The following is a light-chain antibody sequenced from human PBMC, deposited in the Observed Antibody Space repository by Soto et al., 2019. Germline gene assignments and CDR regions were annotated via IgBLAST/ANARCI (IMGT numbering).Light chain of an antibody. CDR2: DVS. CDR1: GSDIGTYNR. J-gene: IGLJ1*01. V-gene: IGLV2-18*02. CDR3: SSYTSSSTYV. Sequence: SVLTQPPSVSGSPGQSVAISCTGTGSDIGTYNRVSWYQQPPGTAPKLMIYDVSDRPSGVPDRFSGSKSGNTASLTISGLQAEDEADYYCSSYTSSSTYVFGTGTKVTVL.